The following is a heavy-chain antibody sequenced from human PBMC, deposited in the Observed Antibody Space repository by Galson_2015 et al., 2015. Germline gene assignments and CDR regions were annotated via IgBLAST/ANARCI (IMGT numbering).Heavy chain of an antibody. V-gene: IGHV1-3*01. CDR1: GYSFTTYA. Sequence: SVKVSCKASGYSFTTYAMHWVRQAPGQRLEWMGWINAGTGNTKYSQKFQGRVTITRDTSASTAYMELSSLRSEDTAVYYCARDGGENYDFWNGYVTWGQGTLVTVSS. J-gene: IGHJ5*02. CDR2: INAGTGNT. CDR3: ARDGGENYDFWNGYVT. D-gene: IGHD3/OR15-3a*01.